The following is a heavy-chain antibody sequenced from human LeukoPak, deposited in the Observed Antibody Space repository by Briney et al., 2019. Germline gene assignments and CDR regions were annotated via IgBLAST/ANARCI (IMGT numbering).Heavy chain of an antibody. CDR3: AKVLAVTSNGDKSVFNH. CDR1: GFTFSNYG. V-gene: IGHV3-30*02. J-gene: IGHJ4*02. CDR2: IWYDGSNK. D-gene: IGHD4-23*01. Sequence: PGGSLRLSCAASGFTFSNYGMHWVRQAPGKGLEWVAFIWYDGSNKYYADSVKGRFTISRDNSKNTVYLQMNSLRAEDTAVYYCAKVLAVTSNGDKSVFNHGGQGTLVTVSS.